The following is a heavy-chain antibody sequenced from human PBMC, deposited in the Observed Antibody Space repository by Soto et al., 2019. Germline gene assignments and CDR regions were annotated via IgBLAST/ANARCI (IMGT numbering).Heavy chain of an antibody. CDR1: GYRLTDLT. J-gene: IGHJ4*02. Sequence: QVQLVQSGAEVKKPGASVKVSCKVFGYRLTDLTMHWVRQPPGERPEWIGGFDHEDGEIIYGKKLKGRVTLTEDTSTDTAYMELSSLRSEDTAVYYCTSLGYSSPFWGQGTLVTVSS. CDR2: FDHEDGEI. CDR3: TSLGYSSPF. V-gene: IGHV1-24*01. D-gene: IGHD5-12*01.